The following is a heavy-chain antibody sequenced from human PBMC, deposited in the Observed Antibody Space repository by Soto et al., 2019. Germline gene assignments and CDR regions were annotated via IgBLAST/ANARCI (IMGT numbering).Heavy chain of an antibody. D-gene: IGHD1-26*01. CDR1: GGSVSSGSYY. CDR2: IYYSGST. V-gene: IGHV4-61*01. J-gene: IGHJ4*02. Sequence: PSETLSLTCTVSGGSVSSGSYYWSWIRQPPGKGLEWIGYIYYSGSTNYNPSLKSRVTISVDTSKNQFSLKLSSVTAADTAVYYCARGGGYNHYLDYGGQGTLVTVS. CDR3: ARGGGYNHYLDY.